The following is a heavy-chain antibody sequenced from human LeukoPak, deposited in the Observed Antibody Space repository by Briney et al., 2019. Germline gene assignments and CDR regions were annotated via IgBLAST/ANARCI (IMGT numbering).Heavy chain of an antibody. J-gene: IGHJ4*02. V-gene: IGHV4-31*03. CDR2: IYYSGST. Sequence: SQTLSLTCTVSGGSISSGGYYWSWIRQHPGKGLEWIGYIYYSGSTYYNPSLKSRVTISIDPSKNQFSLDLDSVTAADTAVYYCARGGSSWPIPPHWFDYWGPGVLVTVSS. CDR1: GGSISSGGYY. D-gene: IGHD6-13*01. CDR3: ARGGSSWPIPPHWFDY.